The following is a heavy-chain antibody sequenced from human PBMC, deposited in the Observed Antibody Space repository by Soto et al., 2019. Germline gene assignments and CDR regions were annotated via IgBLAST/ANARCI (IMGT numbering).Heavy chain of an antibody. CDR1: GFTFSTYS. V-gene: IGHV3-48*02. CDR3: ARLGWSDS. D-gene: IGHD7-27*01. J-gene: IGHJ5*01. Sequence: EVLLVESGGGFVQPWGSLRVTCAGSGFTFSTYSMNWVRQGPRKGLEWIAYISSSGDTTDYADSVRGRFTISRDNANNSLYLQMNSLRDEDTAVYYCARLGWSDSWGQGTLVNVSS. CDR2: ISSSGDTT.